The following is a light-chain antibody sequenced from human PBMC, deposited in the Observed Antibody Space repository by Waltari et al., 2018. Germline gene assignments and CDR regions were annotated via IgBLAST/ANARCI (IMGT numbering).Light chain of an antibody. CDR3: GSYTTTTTL. J-gene: IGLJ2*01. CDR1: SSDFGGYNC. V-gene: IGLV2-14*03. CDR2: DVS. Sequence: QSALTQPASVSGSPGQSITISCTGTSSDFGGYNCASWYQQTPGPAPKLIIYDVSDRPSGISSRFSGSKSGNTASLTISGLQVEDEADYYCGSYTTTTTLFGGGTKLTVL.